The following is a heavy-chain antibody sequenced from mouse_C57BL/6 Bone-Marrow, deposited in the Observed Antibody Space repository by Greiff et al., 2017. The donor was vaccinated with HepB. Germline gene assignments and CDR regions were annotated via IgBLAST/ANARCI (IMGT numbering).Heavy chain of an antibody. J-gene: IGHJ4*01. CDR2: IYPGSGNT. V-gene: IGHV1-76*01. D-gene: IGHD1-1*01. CDR1: GYTFTDYY. CDR3: ARWRLFYAMDY. Sequence: QVQLQQSGAELVRPGASVKLSCKASGYTFTDYYINWVKQRPGQGLEWIARIYPGSGNTYYNEKFKGKATLTAENSSSTAYMQLSSLTSEDSAVYFCARWRLFYAMDYWGQGTSVTVSS.